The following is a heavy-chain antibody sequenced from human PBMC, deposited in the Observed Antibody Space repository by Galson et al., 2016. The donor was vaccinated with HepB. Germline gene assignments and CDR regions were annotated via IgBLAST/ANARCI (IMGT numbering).Heavy chain of an antibody. CDR1: GGSFSGYH. V-gene: IGHV4-34*01. CDR2: INHSGSS. CDR3: ARRSITTMHV. D-gene: IGHD3-22*01. J-gene: IGHJ6*02. Sequence: ETLSLTCAVYGGSFSGYHWNWIRQPPGKGLELIGEINHSGSSNYNPSLKSRVSISVDTSKNQFSLKLSSVTAADTAVYYCARRSITTMHVWGQGTTVTVSS.